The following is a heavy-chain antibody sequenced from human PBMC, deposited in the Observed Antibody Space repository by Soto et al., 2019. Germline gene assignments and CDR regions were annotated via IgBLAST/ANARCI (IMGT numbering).Heavy chain of an antibody. Sequence: SELLCLTWTVSGGSSVSYDWSWIRQPPGKGLEWIGHIYYSGSTNYNPSLKSRVTISVDTSKNQFSLKLSSVTAADTAVYYCARDSTPRYGMDVWGQGTTVTGSS. CDR3: ARDSTPRYGMDV. CDR1: GGSSVSYD. J-gene: IGHJ6*02. D-gene: IGHD3-3*02. CDR2: IYYSGST. V-gene: IGHV4-59*01.